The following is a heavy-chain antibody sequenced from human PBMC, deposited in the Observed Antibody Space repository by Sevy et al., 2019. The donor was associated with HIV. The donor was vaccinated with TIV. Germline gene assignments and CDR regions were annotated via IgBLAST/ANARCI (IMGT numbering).Heavy chain of an antibody. CDR1: GYTFTSYG. D-gene: IGHD2-15*01. CDR2: ISAYNGNT. J-gene: IGHJ4*02. CDR3: ARERVYCRGGSCYRDFLDY. Sequence: ASVKVSCKASGYTFTSYGISWVRQAPGQGLEWMGWISAYNGNTSYAQKLQGRVTMTTDTSTSTAYMELRSLRSDDTAVYYCARERVYCRGGSCYRDFLDYWGQGTLVTVSS. V-gene: IGHV1-18*01.